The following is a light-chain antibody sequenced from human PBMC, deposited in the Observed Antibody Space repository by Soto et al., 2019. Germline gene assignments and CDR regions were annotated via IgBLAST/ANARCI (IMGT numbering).Light chain of an antibody. CDR1: HSVNSN. Sequence: GKIASQSCKASHSVNSNLAWYQQKPGQAPRLLISGASARATGIPARFSGSGSGTDFTLTITSLQSEDFALYYCQQYNKWPPTFGQGTKVDIK. CDR2: GAS. J-gene: IGKJ1*01. CDR3: QQYNKWPPT. V-gene: IGKV3-15*01.